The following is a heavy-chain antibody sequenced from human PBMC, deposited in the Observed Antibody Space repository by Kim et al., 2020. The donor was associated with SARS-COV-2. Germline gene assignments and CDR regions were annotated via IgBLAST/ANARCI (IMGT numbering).Heavy chain of an antibody. CDR3: AKSRRYSSSWGNWFDP. CDR1: GFTFSSYA. J-gene: IGHJ5*02. CDR2: ISGSGGST. D-gene: IGHD6-13*01. Sequence: GGSLRLSCAASGFTFSSYAMSWVRQAPGKGLEWVSAISGSGGSTYYADSVKGRFTISRDNSKNTLYLQMNSLRAEDTAVYYCAKSRRYSSSWGNWFDPWGQGTLVTVSS. V-gene: IGHV3-23*01.